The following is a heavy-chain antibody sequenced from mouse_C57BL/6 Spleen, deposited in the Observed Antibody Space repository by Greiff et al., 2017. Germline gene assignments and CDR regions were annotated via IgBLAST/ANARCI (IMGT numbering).Heavy chain of an antibody. J-gene: IGHJ4*01. D-gene: IGHD1-1*01. CDR2: INPGSGGT. Sequence: QVQLQQSGAELVRPGTSVKVSCKASGYAFTNYLIEWVKQRPGQGLEWIGVINPGSGGTNYNEKFKGKATLTADKSSSTAYMQLSSLTSEGSAVYFCARSGTTVVDPYAMDYWGQGTSVTVSS. V-gene: IGHV1-54*01. CDR3: ARSGTTVVDPYAMDY. CDR1: GYAFTNYL.